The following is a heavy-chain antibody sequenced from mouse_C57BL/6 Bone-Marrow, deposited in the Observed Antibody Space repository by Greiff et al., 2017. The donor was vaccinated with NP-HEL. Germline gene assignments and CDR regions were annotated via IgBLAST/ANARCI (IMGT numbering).Heavy chain of an antibody. V-gene: IGHV5-9*01. D-gene: IGHD2-10*02. CDR1: GFTFSSYT. Sequence: EVKLEESGGGLVKPGGSLKLSCAASGFTFSSYTMSWVRQTPEKRLEWVATISGGGGNTYYPDSVKGRFTISRDNAKNTLYLQMSSLRSEDTALYYCARYGNYGGYFDYWGQGTTLTVSS. CDR2: ISGGGGNT. CDR3: ARYGNYGGYFDY. J-gene: IGHJ2*01.